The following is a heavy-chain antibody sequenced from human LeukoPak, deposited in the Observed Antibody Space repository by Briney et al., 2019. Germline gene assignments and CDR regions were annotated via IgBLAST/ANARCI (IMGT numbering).Heavy chain of an antibody. CDR1: GFTFSSYS. Sequence: GGSLRLSCTASGFTFSSYSLDWVRQAPGKGLEWVSFIDSGSNYIYYADSVKGRFTISRDNAKKSLYLQMSSLRAEDTAVYYCAREVPAGGQLQEAFDIWGQGTMVTVSS. D-gene: IGHD2-2*01. J-gene: IGHJ3*02. CDR3: AREVPAGGQLQEAFDI. V-gene: IGHV3-21*01. CDR2: IDSGSNYI.